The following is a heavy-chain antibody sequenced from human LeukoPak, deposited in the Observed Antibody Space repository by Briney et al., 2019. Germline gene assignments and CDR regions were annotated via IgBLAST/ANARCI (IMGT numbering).Heavy chain of an antibody. CDR2: IYTSGST. CDR1: GGSISSGSYY. J-gene: IGHJ4*02. V-gene: IGHV4-61*02. Sequence: SETLSLTCTVSGGSISSGSYYWSWIRQPAGKGLEWIGRIYTSGSTNYNPSLKSRVTISVDTSKNQFSLKLSSVTAADTAVYYCARAGRITMIVVVLDYWGQGTLVTVSS. D-gene: IGHD3-22*01. CDR3: ARAGRITMIVVVLDY.